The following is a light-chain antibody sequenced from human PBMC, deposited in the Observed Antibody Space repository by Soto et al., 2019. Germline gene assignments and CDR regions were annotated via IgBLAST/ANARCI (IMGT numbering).Light chain of an antibody. V-gene: IGLV4-69*01. CDR2: LNSDGSH. J-gene: IGLJ3*02. Sequence: QSVLTQSPSASASLGASVKLTCTLSSGYSTYGIAWHQQQPEKGPRFLMKLNSDGSHNKGDGIPDRFSGSSSGAERYLPISSIQLEDEADYYCQTWGTGIWVFGGGTKVTVL. CDR1: SGYSTYG. CDR3: QTWGTGIWV.